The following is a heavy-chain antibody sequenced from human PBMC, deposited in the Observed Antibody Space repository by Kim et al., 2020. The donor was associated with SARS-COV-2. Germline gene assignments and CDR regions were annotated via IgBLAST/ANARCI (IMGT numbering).Heavy chain of an antibody. V-gene: IGHV3-74*01. CDR3: AREAYYEVLTGDSRVHAFDI. Sequence: GGSLRLSCVASGFTFSSYWMHWVRQAPGKGLVWVSRINSDGSRTSYADSVKGRFTISRDNAKNTLYLQMNSLRAEDTAVYYCAREAYYEVLTGDSRVHAFDIWGQGTMVTVSS. J-gene: IGHJ3*02. D-gene: IGHD3-9*01. CDR1: GFTFSSYW. CDR2: INSDGSRT.